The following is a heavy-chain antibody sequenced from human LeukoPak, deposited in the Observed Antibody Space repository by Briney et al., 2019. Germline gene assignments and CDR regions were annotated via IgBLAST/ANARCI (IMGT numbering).Heavy chain of an antibody. CDR1: GGSISSYY. CDR2: IYYSGST. D-gene: IGHD5-18*01. J-gene: IGHJ4*02. Sequence: SETLSLTCTVSGGSISSYYWSWIRQPPWKGLEWIGYIYYSGSTNYNPSLKSRVTISVDTSKNQFSLKLSSVTAADTAVYYCARVADGYSYFDYWGQGTLVTVSS. V-gene: IGHV4-59*01. CDR3: ARVADGYSYFDY.